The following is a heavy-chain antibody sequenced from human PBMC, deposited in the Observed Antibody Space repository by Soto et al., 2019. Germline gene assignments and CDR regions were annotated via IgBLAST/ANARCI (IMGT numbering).Heavy chain of an antibody. V-gene: IGHV4-59*12. J-gene: IGHJ4*02. CDR1: GVTISTYY. D-gene: IGHD1-1*01. CDR2: IYHTGST. Sequence: SETLSLTCAVSGVTISTYYWTWIRQPPGKGLEWIGSIYHTGSTYYSKSLRSRLTMSVDTSKSQFSLRLSSVTAADTAVYYCARATGTLRSRNCDYWGQGSLVTVSS. CDR3: ARATGTLRSRNCDY.